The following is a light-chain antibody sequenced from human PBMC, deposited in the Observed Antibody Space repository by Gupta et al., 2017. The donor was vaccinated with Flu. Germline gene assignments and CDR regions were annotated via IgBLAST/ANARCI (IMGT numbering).Light chain of an antibody. CDR2: KAS. V-gene: IGKV1-5*03. Sequence: DIQMTQSPSTLSASVGDRVTMTCRASQTFNSWLAWFQQKPGKAPKLLIHKASTLESGVPSRFSGSGSGTEFTLTISSRQPDDFATYFCQQEDSYPLTFGGGTKVEIK. CDR3: QQEDSYPLT. J-gene: IGKJ4*01. CDR1: QTFNSW.